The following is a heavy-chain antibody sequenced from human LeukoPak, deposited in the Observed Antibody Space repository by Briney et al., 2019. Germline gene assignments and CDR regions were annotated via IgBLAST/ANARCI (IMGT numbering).Heavy chain of an antibody. CDR3: ARAAYYYDSSGLSYYFDY. Sequence: GASVKVSCKASGYTFTSYDINWVRQATGQGLEWMGWMNPNSGNTGYAQKFQGRVTMTRNTSISTAYMELGSLRSEDTAVYYCARAAYYYDSSGLSYYFDYWGQGTLVTVSS. CDR1: GYTFTSYD. J-gene: IGHJ4*02. CDR2: MNPNSGNT. V-gene: IGHV1-8*01. D-gene: IGHD3-22*01.